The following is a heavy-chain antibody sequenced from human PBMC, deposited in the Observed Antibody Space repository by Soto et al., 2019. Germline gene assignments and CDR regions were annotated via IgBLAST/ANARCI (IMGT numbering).Heavy chain of an antibody. D-gene: IGHD3-10*01. J-gene: IGHJ4*02. Sequence: QVQLVESGGGVVQPGRSLRLSCAASGFTFSSYAMHWVRQAPGKGLEWVAVISYDGSNKYYADSVKGRFTISRDNSKNTLYVKRNSLRAEDPAGFYCARGVGSAFGDDGPHYWGQGTLVTVSS. V-gene: IGHV3-30-3*01. CDR3: ARGVGSAFGDDGPHY. CDR1: GFTFSSYA. CDR2: ISYDGSNK.